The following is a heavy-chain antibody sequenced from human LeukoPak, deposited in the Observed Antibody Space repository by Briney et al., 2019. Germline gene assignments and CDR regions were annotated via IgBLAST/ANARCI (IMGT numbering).Heavy chain of an antibody. V-gene: IGHV1-2*02. CDR2: INPNSGGT. CDR3: ARESIVVVVAATGIDY. Sequence: ASVKVSCKASGYTFTGYYIHWVRQAPGQGLEWMGWINPNSGGTNYAQKLQGRVTMTRDTSISTAYMELSRLRSDDTAVYYCARESIVVVVAATGIDYWGQGTLVTVSS. D-gene: IGHD2-15*01. CDR1: GYTFTGYY. J-gene: IGHJ4*02.